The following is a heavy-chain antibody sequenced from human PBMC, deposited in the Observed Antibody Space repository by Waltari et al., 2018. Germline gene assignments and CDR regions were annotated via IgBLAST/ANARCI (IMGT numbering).Heavy chain of an antibody. CDR2: LSSRGSTI. V-gene: IGHV3-11*01. J-gene: IGHJ4*02. Sequence: QVQLVESGGGLVKPGGSLRLPCAASGFTFSDYSMSWSRQDPGKGLEWVSYLSSRGSTIYYADAVKGRFTISRDNAKNSLYLQMNSLRAEDTAVYYCAREEAAGTYIDYWGQGTLVTVSS. CDR3: AREEAAGTYIDY. CDR1: GFTFSDYS. D-gene: IGHD6-13*01.